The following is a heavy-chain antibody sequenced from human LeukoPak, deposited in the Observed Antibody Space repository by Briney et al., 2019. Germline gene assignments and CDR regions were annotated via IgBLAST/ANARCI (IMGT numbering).Heavy chain of an antibody. J-gene: IGHJ4*02. D-gene: IGHD3-22*01. CDR2: ISGSGGST. Sequence: GGSLRLSCAASGFTFSSYAMSWVRQAPGKGLEWVSAISGSGGSTYYADSVKGRFTISRANSKNTLYLQMNSVRAEDTAVYYCAKDVVTMIVVVTPFDYWGQGTLVTVSS. CDR1: GFTFSSYA. CDR3: AKDVVTMIVVVTPFDY. V-gene: IGHV3-23*01.